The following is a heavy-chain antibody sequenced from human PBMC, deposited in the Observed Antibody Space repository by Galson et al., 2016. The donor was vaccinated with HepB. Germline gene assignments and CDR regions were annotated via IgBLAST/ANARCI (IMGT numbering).Heavy chain of an antibody. CDR2: IKQDGSEK. Sequence: SLRLSCAASGFTFDNYWMCWVRQAPGKGLEWVANIKQDGSEKNYVDSVKGRFTISRDNAKNSLYLQMNSLRAEDTAVYYCARCRDGGNYEDYWGQGTLVTVSS. D-gene: IGHD4-23*01. J-gene: IGHJ4*02. V-gene: IGHV3-7*01. CDR1: GFTFDNYW. CDR3: ARCRDGGNYEDY.